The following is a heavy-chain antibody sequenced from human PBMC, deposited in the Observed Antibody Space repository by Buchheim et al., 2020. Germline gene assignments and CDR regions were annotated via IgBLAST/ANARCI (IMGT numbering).Heavy chain of an antibody. CDR1: GFTFSSYW. V-gene: IGHV3-7*01. CDR3: AREQVIAVAGTGVNWFDP. D-gene: IGHD6-19*01. J-gene: IGHJ5*02. Sequence: EVQLVESGGGLVQPGGSLRLSCAASGFTFSSYWMSWVRQAPGKGLEWVANIKQDGSEKYYVDSVKGRYTISRDNAKSSLYLQMNSLRAEDTAVYYCAREQVIAVAGTGVNWFDPWGQGTL. CDR2: IKQDGSEK.